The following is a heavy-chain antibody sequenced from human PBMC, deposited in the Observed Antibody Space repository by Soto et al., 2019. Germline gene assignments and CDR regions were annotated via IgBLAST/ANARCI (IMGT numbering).Heavy chain of an antibody. D-gene: IGHD3-3*01. CDR3: ASHYDMWSGYLSPGDY. J-gene: IGHJ4*02. CDR1: GYTFSDYY. Sequence: QVQLVESGGDLVKPGGSLRLSCAASGYTFSDYYMSWIRQAPGKGLEWISYIDTSGTKIYYADSVKGRFTITRDNAKNSLYLEMNSLGDEDTAVYYCASHYDMWSGYLSPGDYWGQGTLVTVSS. CDR2: IDTSGTKI. V-gene: IGHV3-11*01.